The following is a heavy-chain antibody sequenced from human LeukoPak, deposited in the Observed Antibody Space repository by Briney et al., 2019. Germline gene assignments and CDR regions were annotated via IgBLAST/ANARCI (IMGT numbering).Heavy chain of an antibody. V-gene: IGHV4-34*01. CDR3: ARGAQTYYDKAPVDY. D-gene: IGHD3-22*01. CDR2: INHSGST. CDR1: GGSFSGYY. Sequence: SETLSLTCAVYGGSFSGYYWSWIRQPPGKGLEWIGEINHSGSTNYNPSLKSRVTISVDTSKSQFPLKLNSMTAADTAVYYCARGAQTYYDKAPVDYWGQGTLVTVSS. J-gene: IGHJ4*02.